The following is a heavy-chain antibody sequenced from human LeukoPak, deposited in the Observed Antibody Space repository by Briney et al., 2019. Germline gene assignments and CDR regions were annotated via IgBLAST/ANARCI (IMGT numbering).Heavy chain of an antibody. V-gene: IGHV3-48*03. Sequence: GGSLRLSCAASGFTFSVYEMNWVRQAPGKGLEWVSYSSSSGSSIYYADSVKGRFTISRDNAKNSLYLQMNSLRAEDTAVYYCARIGTTLDPWGQGTLVTVSS. CDR2: SSSSGSSI. J-gene: IGHJ5*02. D-gene: IGHD1-7*01. CDR1: GFTFSVYE. CDR3: ARIGTTLDP.